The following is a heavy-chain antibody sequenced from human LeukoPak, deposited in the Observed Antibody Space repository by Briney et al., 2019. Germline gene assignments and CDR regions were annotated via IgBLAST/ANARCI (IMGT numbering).Heavy chain of an antibody. J-gene: IGHJ5*02. V-gene: IGHV5-51*07. D-gene: IGHD3-3*01. CDR3: ARPQQFLEWFWFDP. CDR1: GYSFTSYW. CDR2: IYPGDSDT. Sequence: GESLKISCKGSGYSFTSYWIGWVHQMPGKGLEWMGIIYPGDSDTRYSPPFQGQVTISADKSISTAYLQWSSLKVSDTAMYFCARPQQFLEWFWFDPWGQGTLVTVSS.